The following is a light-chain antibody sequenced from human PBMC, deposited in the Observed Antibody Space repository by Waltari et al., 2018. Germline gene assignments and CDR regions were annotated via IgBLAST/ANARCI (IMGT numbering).Light chain of an antibody. CDR3: QQRSCWPYT. CDR1: QSVSNY. J-gene: IGKJ2*01. V-gene: IGKV3-11*01. Sequence: EVVLTQSPATLSVSPGERATLSCRASQSVSNYLAWYQQKPGQAPRLLFYAASNRATSTAARSSASASANDFTLTLSRLEPEAFAVYCCQQRSCWPYTFGQGTQLEI. CDR2: AAS.